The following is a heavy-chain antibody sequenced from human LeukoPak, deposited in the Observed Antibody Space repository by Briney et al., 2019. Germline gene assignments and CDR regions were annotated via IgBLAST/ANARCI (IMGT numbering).Heavy chain of an antibody. J-gene: IGHJ6*02. Sequence: GGSLRLSCAVSGFTFSSYGMHWVRQAPGKGLEWVAFIRYDGSNKYYADSVKGRFTISRDNSKNTLYLQMNSLRAEDTAVYYCAKVVMIVDYGMDVWGQGTTVTVSS. V-gene: IGHV3-30*02. CDR2: IRYDGSNK. CDR3: AKVVMIVDYGMDV. D-gene: IGHD3-22*01. CDR1: GFTFSSYG.